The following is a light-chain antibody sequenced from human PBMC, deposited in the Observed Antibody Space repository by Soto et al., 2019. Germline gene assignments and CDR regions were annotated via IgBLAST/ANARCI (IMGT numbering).Light chain of an antibody. CDR3: PQRSNWPLT. J-gene: IGKJ4*01. Sequence: EIVLTQSPATLSLSPGERATLSCRASQSVSSYLAWYQQKPGQAPRLLIYDASNRATGIPARFSGSGSWTHFTLPIRSLEPEGFAVYYCPQRSNWPLTFGGGTKVEIK. V-gene: IGKV3-11*01. CDR2: DAS. CDR1: QSVSSY.